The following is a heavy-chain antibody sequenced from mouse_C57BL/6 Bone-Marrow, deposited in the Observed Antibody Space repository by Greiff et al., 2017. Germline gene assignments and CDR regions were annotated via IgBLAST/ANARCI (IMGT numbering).Heavy chain of an antibody. Sequence: VQLQQSGAELVKPGASVKLSCKASGYTFTSYWMHWVKQRPGRGLEWIGRIDPNSGGTKYNETLKSKATLTVDKPSSTAYMQLSSLTSEDSAVYYCARSSYGSTYAMDYWGQGTSVTVSS. J-gene: IGHJ4*01. D-gene: IGHD1-1*01. CDR3: ARSSYGSTYAMDY. CDR1: GYTFTSYW. CDR2: IDPNSGGT. V-gene: IGHV1-72*01.